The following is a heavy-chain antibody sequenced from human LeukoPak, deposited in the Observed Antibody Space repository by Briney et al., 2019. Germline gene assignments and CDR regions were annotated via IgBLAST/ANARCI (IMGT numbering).Heavy chain of an antibody. V-gene: IGHV4-59*01. D-gene: IGHD3-10*01. CDR1: SGSISSYY. CDR3: ARAPPSAPFDY. Sequence: SETLSLTCTVSSGSISSYYWGWIWQPPGKGLEWIADIYYSGSTNYNPSLKSRVTISVDTSKNQFSLRLSSVTAADTAMYYCARAPPSAPFDYWGRGILVTVSS. CDR2: IYYSGST. J-gene: IGHJ4*02.